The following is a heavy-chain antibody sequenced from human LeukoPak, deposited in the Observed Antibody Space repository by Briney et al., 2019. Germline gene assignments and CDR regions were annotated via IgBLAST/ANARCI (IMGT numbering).Heavy chain of an antibody. CDR3: AKFLATIVRGVAYHDFDN. D-gene: IGHD3-10*01. J-gene: IGHJ3*02. Sequence: GGSLRLSCAASGFTFSIYAMIWVRQAPGKGLEWVSAIIGSDGSKYYANYEKGRFNNSRNNSKNTLNLQMTSLRAEDTAVYYCAKFLATIVRGVAYHDFDNWGQGTMVTVSS. CDR1: GFTFSIYA. V-gene: IGHV3-23*01. CDR2: IIGSDGSK.